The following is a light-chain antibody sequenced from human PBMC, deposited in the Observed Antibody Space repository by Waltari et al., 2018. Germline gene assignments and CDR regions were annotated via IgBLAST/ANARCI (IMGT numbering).Light chain of an antibody. J-gene: IGLJ3*02. Sequence: SYELTQPSSVSVSPGQTARIACSGDVLAKKNSARWFQRKPGQAPVILLYKDTERASEIRGRFSGSQSGTTVTWTISGAQVEDEADYHCYSAADNTWVFGGGTKLTVL. CDR2: KDT. CDR3: YSAADNTWV. V-gene: IGLV3-27*01. CDR1: VLAKKN.